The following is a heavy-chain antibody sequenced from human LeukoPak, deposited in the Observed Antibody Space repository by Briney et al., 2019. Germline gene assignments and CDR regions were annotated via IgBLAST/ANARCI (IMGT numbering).Heavy chain of an antibody. Sequence: ASVKVSCKASGYTFTSYYMHWVRQAPGQGLEWMGIINPSGGSTSYAQKFQGRVTMTGDTSTDTAYMELSSLRSEDTAVYYCATVGSRDYYDSSGYYHWGQGTLVTVSS. D-gene: IGHD3-22*01. CDR2: INPSGGST. CDR3: ATVGSRDYYDSSGYYH. CDR1: GYTFTSYY. J-gene: IGHJ5*02. V-gene: IGHV1-46*01.